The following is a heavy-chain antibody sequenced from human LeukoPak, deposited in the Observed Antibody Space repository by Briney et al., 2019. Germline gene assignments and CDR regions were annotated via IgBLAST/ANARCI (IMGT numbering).Heavy chain of an antibody. CDR3: ARGKGFVGHFDF. CDR1: AYTFTGYY. Sequence: ASVKVTCNASAYTFTGYYMHWVRQPHGPGLEWVGWINPNSGGTTYAQKFQGRVTMTRDTSISTAYMELSRLRSDDTAVYYCARGKGFVGHFDFWGQGTLVTVSS. V-gene: IGHV1-2*02. J-gene: IGHJ4*02. CDR2: INPNSGGT. D-gene: IGHD3-3*01.